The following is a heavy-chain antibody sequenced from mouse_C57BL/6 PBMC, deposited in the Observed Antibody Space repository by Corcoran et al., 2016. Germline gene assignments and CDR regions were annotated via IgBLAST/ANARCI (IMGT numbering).Heavy chain of an antibody. CDR3: ARSDDSYWYFDV. J-gene: IGHJ1*03. V-gene: IGHV1-81*01. CDR2: IYPRSGNT. Sequence: QVQLQQSGAELARPGASVKLSCKASGYTFTSYGISWVKQRTGQGLEWIGEIYPRSGNTYYNEKFKGKATLTADKSSSTAYMELRSLTSEDSAVYFCARSDDSYWYFDVWGTGTTVTVSS. D-gene: IGHD2-4*01. CDR1: GYTFTSYG.